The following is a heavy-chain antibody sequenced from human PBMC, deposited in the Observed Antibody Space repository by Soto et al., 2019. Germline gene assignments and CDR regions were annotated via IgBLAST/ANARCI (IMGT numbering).Heavy chain of an antibody. J-gene: IGHJ4*02. Sequence: QVQLQESGPGLVKPSETLSLTCTVSCGSVSSGSYYWSWIRQPPGKGLEWIGYMYYSGGTNHNPSLKSRVTISVDTSKNQFSLKLISMSAADTAVYYCAAGWNPRPLDYWGQGTLVTVSS. CDR1: CGSVSSGSYY. D-gene: IGHD1-1*01. CDR2: MYYSGGT. V-gene: IGHV4-61*01. CDR3: AAGWNPRPLDY.